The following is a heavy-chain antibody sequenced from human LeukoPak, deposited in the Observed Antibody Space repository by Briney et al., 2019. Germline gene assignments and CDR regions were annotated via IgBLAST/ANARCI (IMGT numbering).Heavy chain of an antibody. CDR3: ARDTDGSLDY. D-gene: IGHD1-26*01. J-gene: IGHJ4*02. Sequence: PGGSLRLSCAASGFTFSNSWMAWVRQGPGKGLEWVANIKQDGSTKHYADSLKDRFTISRDNPKSLLYVQMNSLRADDTAVYYCARDTDGSLDYWGRGILVTVAS. V-gene: IGHV3-7*01. CDR2: IKQDGSTK. CDR1: GFTFSNSW.